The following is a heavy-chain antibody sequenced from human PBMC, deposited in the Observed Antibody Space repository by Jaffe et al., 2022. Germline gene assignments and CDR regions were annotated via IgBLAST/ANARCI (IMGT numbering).Heavy chain of an antibody. CDR2: IYHSGST. J-gene: IGHJ6*03. CDR1: GGSISSGGYS. CDR3: AREERITIFGVVEPYYYYYMDV. D-gene: IGHD3-3*01. V-gene: IGHV4-30-2*01. Sequence: QLQLQESGSGLVKPSQTLSLTCAVSGGSISSGGYSWSWIRQPPGKGLEWIGYIYHSGSTYYNPSLKSRVTISVDRSKNQFSLKLSSVTAADTAVYYCAREERITIFGVVEPYYYYYMDVWGKGTTVTVSS.